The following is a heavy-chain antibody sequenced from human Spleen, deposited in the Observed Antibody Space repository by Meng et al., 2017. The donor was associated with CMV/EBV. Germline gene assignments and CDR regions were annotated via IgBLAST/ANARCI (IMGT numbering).Heavy chain of an antibody. Sequence: LRLSCEASGFTFSSYAMSWVRQAPGKGLEWVSVIYSGGTTYYADSVKGRFTISRDNSKNTLYLQLNSLRVEDTAVYYCARNWGHFDSWGQGTLVTVSS. D-gene: IGHD7-27*01. J-gene: IGHJ4*02. CDR3: ARNWGHFDS. CDR2: IYSGGTT. V-gene: IGHV3-66*02. CDR1: GFTFSSYA.